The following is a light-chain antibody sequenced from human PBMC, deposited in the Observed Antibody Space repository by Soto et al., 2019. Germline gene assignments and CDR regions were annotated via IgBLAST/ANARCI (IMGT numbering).Light chain of an antibody. V-gene: IGKV1-33*01. CDR3: QQYDNLSIT. J-gene: IGKJ5*01. Sequence: DIQITQSTSSLSASVGDRVTITCQASQDISNYLNWYQQKPGKAPKLLIYDASNLETGVPSRFSGSGSGTDFTFTISSLQPEDIATYYCQQYDNLSITFGQGTRLEIK. CDR1: QDISNY. CDR2: DAS.